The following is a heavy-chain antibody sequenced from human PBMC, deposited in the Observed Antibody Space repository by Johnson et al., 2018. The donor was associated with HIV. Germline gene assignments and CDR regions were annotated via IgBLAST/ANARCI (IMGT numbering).Heavy chain of an antibody. J-gene: IGHJ3*02. D-gene: IGHD1-26*01. V-gene: IGHV3-9*01. CDR1: GFTFDDYA. CDR2: ISWNSGSI. CDR3: AKDTTSDLGGNYYASSSDAYDI. Sequence: VQLVESGGGLVQPGRSLRLSCAASGFTFDDYAMHWVRQAPGKGLEWVSGISWNSGSIGYADSVKGRFTISRDNAKNSLYLQMNSLRAEDTALDYCAKDTTSDLGGNYYASSSDAYDIWGQGTMVTVSS.